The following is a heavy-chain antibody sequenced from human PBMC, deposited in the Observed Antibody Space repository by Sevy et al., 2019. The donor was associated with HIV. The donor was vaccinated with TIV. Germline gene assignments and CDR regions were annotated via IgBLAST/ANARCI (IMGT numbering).Heavy chain of an antibody. CDR3: ARVDYRSGWYGFLDY. Sequence: GGSLRLSCEASRLIFDTYAMHWVRRAPGQGLEWVAVISYDGSDKYYSDAVEGRFTISRDNSKNTLYLQMNSLRTDDTTVYYCARVDYRSGWYGFLDYWGQGTPVTVSS. D-gene: IGHD6-19*01. CDR2: ISYDGSDK. V-gene: IGHV3-30*04. CDR1: RLIFDTYA. J-gene: IGHJ4*02.